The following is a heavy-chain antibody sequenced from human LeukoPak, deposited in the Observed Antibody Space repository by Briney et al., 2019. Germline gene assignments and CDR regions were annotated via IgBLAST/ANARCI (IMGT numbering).Heavy chain of an antibody. D-gene: IGHD7-27*01. J-gene: IGHJ4*02. CDR3: ARVNWVVDY. Sequence: SETLSLTCAVSGYSIRSGYHWGWIRQPPGKGLEWIGSIYRRGITYYNPSLKSRVTISVDTSKNQFSLKVSSVTAADTAVYYCARVNWVVDYWGQGTLVTVSS. V-gene: IGHV4-38-2*01. CDR2: IYRRGIT. CDR1: GYSIRSGYH.